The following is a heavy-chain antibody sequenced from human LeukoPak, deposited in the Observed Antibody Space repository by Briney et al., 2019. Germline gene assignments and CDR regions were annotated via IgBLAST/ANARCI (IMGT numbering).Heavy chain of an antibody. J-gene: IGHJ1*01. D-gene: IGHD1-26*01. CDR3: ARVPPSVGETTSEYFQD. V-gene: IGHV3-74*01. CDR2: INSDGSST. Sequence: GGSLRLSCTAPGFTFSSYWMHWVRQAPGKGLVWVSRINSDGSSTSYADSVKGRFTISRDNAKNTLYLQMNSLRAEDTAVYYCARVPPSVGETTSEYFQDWGQGTLVTVSS. CDR1: GFTFSSYW.